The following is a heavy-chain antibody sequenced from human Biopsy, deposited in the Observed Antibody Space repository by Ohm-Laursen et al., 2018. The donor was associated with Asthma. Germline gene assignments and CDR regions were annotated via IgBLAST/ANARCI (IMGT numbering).Heavy chain of an antibody. Sequence: SETLSLTCTVSGGSISSGGYSWSWIRQPPGKGLEWIGEINHSGSTNYNPSLKSRVTISVDTSKNQFSLKLSSVTAADTAVYYCARITNDRIAAAGRYYYYGMDVWGQGTTVTVSS. J-gene: IGHJ6*02. CDR1: GGSISSGGYS. V-gene: IGHV4-39*07. D-gene: IGHD6-13*01. CDR3: ARITNDRIAAAGRYYYYGMDV. CDR2: INHSGST.